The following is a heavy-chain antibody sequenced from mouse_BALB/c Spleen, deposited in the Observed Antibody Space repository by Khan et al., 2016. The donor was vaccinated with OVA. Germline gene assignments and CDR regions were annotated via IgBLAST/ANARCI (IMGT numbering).Heavy chain of an antibody. CDR2: ISSGDTT. V-gene: IGHV5-6-5*01. CDR1: GFTFSNYG. J-gene: IGHJ3*01. CDR3: ARGYWFAY. Sequence: EVELVESGGGLVKPGGSLKLSCAASGFTFSNYGVSWVRQTPEKRLEWVASISSGDTTYYLDSVKGRSTISRDNARNILYLQMSSLRSEDTTMYYCARGYWFAYWGQGTLVTVSA.